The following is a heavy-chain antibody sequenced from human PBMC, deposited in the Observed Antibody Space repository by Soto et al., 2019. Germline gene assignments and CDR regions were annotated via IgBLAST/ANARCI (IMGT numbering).Heavy chain of an antibody. CDR3: ARGGGVTTTGDDY. CDR2: IYHSGST. J-gene: IGHJ4*02. D-gene: IGHD4-4*01. V-gene: IGHV4-30-2*01. Sequence: QLQLQESGSGLVKPSQTLSLTCAVSGGSINTATHSWSWIRQPPGKGLEWIGYIYHSGSTYYNPSVKSRVPISIDKSNNRFALRVSSVTAADTAVYYCARGGGVTTTGDDYWGQGILVTVSS. CDR1: GGSINTATHS.